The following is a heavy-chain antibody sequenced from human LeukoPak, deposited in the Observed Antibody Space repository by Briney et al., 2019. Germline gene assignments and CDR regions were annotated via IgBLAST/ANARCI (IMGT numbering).Heavy chain of an antibody. J-gene: IGHJ6*02. CDR1: GFTVSSNN. V-gene: IGHV3-66*01. CDR2: IYSGGCT. D-gene: IGHD3-10*01. CDR3: ARDLGSGSYFYYGMDV. Sequence: AGGPLRLTYTATGFTVSSNNMNWVRQAPGKEIKWVSVIYSGGCTYYADSVKGRFTISRDDSKNTLSLQMNSLRAEDTAVYYCARDLGSGSYFYYGMDVWGQGTTVTVSS.